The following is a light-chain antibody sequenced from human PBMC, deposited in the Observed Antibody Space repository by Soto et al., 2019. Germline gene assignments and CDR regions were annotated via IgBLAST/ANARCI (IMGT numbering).Light chain of an antibody. CDR2: DVT. Sequence: QSVLTQPRSVSGSPGQSVTVSCTGTGSDVGGYDYVSWYQQHPGKSPNLMIYDVTKRPSGVPRRFSGSKSGNTAYLTSSGLQADDEADSYCSSYAGSYTYVFGIGAKVTVL. CDR3: SSYAGSYTYV. V-gene: IGLV2-11*01. J-gene: IGLJ1*01. CDR1: GSDVGGYDY.